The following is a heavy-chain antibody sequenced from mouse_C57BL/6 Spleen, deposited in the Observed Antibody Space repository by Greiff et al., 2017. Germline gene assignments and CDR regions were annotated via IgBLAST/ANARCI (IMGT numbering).Heavy chain of an antibody. CDR3: ARQGTTVVAHWYFDV. CDR2: ISSGGSYT. D-gene: IGHD1-1*01. CDR1: GFTFSSYG. J-gene: IGHJ1*03. V-gene: IGHV5-6*01. Sequence: EVQLVESGGDLVKPGGSLKLSCAASGFTFSSYGMSWVRQTPDKRLEWVATISSGGSYTYYPDSVKGRFTISSDNAKNTLYLQMSSLKSEDTAMYYCARQGTTVVAHWYFDVWGTGTTVTVSS.